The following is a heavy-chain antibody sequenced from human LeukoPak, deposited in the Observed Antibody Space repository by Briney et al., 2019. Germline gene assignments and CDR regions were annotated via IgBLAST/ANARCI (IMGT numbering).Heavy chain of an antibody. CDR3: AKDRAYSFDS. V-gene: IGHV3-23*01. J-gene: IGHJ4*02. Sequence: GGSLRLSCAASGFTFSTYAMSWVRQAPGKGPEWVSAMDANGGKIFYADSVKGRFTISRDNFKNTLYLQMNSLRAEDTALYYCAKDRAYSFDSWGRGTLVTVSS. D-gene: IGHD5-18*01. CDR1: GFTFSTYA. CDR2: MDANGGKI.